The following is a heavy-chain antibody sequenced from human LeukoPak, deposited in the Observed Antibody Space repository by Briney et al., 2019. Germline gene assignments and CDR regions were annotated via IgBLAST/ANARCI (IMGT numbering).Heavy chain of an antibody. CDR1: GYTFTGYF. J-gene: IGHJ4*02. CDR3: ARDPPPTGDGYFDY. Sequence: GASVKVSCKASGYTFTGYFIHWVRQAPGQGLEWMGWINPNSGGTNYAQKFQGRVTMTRDTSISTAYMELSRLRSDDTAVYFCARDPPPTGDGYFDYWGQGTLVTVSS. D-gene: IGHD7-27*01. CDR2: INPNSGGT. V-gene: IGHV1-2*02.